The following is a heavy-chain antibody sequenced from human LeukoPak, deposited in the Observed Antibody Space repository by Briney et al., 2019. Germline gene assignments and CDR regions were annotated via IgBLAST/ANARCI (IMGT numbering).Heavy chain of an antibody. CDR3: ARPQVVVVTAVAFDV. Sequence: GESLKISCKGSGCNFATNWIGWVRQMPGKGLEWMGIIYPGDSDTRYSPSFQGQVTISADKSISTAYLQWSSLKASDSAMYYCARPQVVVVTAVAFDVWGQGTMVTVSS. CDR1: GCNFATNW. J-gene: IGHJ3*01. CDR2: IYPGDSDT. V-gene: IGHV5-51*01. D-gene: IGHD2-21*02.